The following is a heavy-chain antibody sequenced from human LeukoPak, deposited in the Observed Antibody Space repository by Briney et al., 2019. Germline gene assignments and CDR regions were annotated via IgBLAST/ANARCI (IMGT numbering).Heavy chain of an antibody. D-gene: IGHD4-11*01. V-gene: IGHV4-38-2*02. CDR2: IYHSGST. J-gene: IGHJ5*02. Sequence: SETLSLTCTVSSYSISSGYYWGWIRQPPGKGLEWIGSIYHSGSTYYNPSLKSRVTISVDTSKNQFSLKLSSVTAADTAVYYCARDDSRYWFDPWGQGTLVTVSS. CDR1: SYSISSGYY. CDR3: ARDDSRYWFDP.